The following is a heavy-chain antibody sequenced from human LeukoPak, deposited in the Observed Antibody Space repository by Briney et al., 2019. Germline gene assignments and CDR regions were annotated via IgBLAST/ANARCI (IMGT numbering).Heavy chain of an antibody. CDR3: AREPFTYYYDSSGYSP. J-gene: IGHJ5*02. CDR2: IKQDGSEK. Sequence: PGGSLRLSCAASGFTFSSYWMSWVRQAPGKGLEWVANIKQDGSEKNYVDSVKGRFTISRDNAKNSLYLQMNSLRAEDTAVYYCAREPFTYYYDSSGYSPWGQGTLVTVSS. D-gene: IGHD3-22*01. CDR1: GFTFSSYW. V-gene: IGHV3-7*01.